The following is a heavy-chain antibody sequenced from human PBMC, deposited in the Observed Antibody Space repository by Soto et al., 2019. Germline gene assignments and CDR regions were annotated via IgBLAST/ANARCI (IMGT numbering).Heavy chain of an antibody. Sequence: QVQLVQSGAEVKKPGASVKVSCKASGYTFTGYYMHWVRQAPGQGLEWMGWINPNSGGTNYAQKFQGWVTMTRDTSISTAYMELSRLRSDDTAVYYCARAPGSVSLGPQYYFDYWGQGTLVTVSS. D-gene: IGHD1-20*01. V-gene: IGHV1-2*04. CDR2: INPNSGGT. J-gene: IGHJ4*02. CDR1: GYTFTGYY. CDR3: ARAPGSVSLGPQYYFDY.